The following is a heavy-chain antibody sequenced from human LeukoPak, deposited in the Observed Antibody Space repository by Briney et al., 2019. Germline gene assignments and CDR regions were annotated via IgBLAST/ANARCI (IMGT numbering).Heavy chain of an antibody. V-gene: IGHV3-30*19. Sequence: GGSLRLSCGASGITFSSYSMNWVRQAPGKGLEWVAAMSFDGFSKYYADSMKGRLSISRDESKNTVYLQMESLRFEDTAVYYCAREGHTSGYCGTFENWGQGTTVAVSS. CDR3: AREGHTSGYCGTFEN. CDR1: GITFSSYS. CDR2: MSFDGFSK. J-gene: IGHJ3*02. D-gene: IGHD3-22*01.